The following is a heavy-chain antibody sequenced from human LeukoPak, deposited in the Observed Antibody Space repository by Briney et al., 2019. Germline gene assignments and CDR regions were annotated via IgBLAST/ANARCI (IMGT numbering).Heavy chain of an antibody. Sequence: PGESLKISCKGSGYSFTSYWIGWVRQMPGKGLKWMGIIYPGDSDARYSPSFQGQVTISADKSISTAYLQWSSLKASDTAMYYCARSGYSSSWVRSNWFDPWGQGTLVTVSS. D-gene: IGHD6-13*01. J-gene: IGHJ5*02. CDR1: GYSFTSYW. CDR2: IYPGDSDA. CDR3: ARSGYSSSWVRSNWFDP. V-gene: IGHV5-51*01.